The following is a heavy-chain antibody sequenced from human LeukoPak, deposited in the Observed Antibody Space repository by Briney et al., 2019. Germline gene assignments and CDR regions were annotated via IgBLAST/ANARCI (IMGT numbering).Heavy chain of an antibody. CDR1: GGSFSGYY. CDR3: ARGDPYSGLGY. CDR2: VNHSGST. J-gene: IGHJ4*02. D-gene: IGHD5-12*01. V-gene: IGHV4-34*01. Sequence: PSETLSLTCAVYGGSFSGYYWSWIRQPPGKGLEWIGEVNHSGSTNYNPSLKSRVTISVDTSKNQFSLKLSSETAADTAVYYCARGDPYSGLGYWGQGALVTVSS.